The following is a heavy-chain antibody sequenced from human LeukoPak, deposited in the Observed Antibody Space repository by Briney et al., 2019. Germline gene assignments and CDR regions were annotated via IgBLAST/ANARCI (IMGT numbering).Heavy chain of an antibody. Sequence: GGSLRLSCAASGFTFSSYGMHWVRQAPGKGLEWVAFIRYDGSNKYYADSVKGRFTISRDNSKNTLYLQMNSLRAEDTAVYYCCITMIVVVITEDYWGQGTLVTVSS. CDR1: GFTFSSYG. CDR3: CITMIVVVITEDY. D-gene: IGHD3-22*01. J-gene: IGHJ4*02. V-gene: IGHV3-30*02. CDR2: IRYDGSNK.